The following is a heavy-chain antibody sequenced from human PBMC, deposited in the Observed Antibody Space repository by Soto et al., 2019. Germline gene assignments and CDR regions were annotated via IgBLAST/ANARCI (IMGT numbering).Heavy chain of an antibody. Sequence: QEQLVQSGAEVKKPGSSVKVSCKASGGLFSSYPISWVRQAPGQGLEWMGWISAYNGDTKYAEKLQGRVTMTTDTATSTAYMELRSLRSDDTAVYYCVRDRGTVLASPVILNTPNWFDPWGQGTLVTVSS. CDR2: ISAYNGDT. CDR3: VRDRGTVLASPVILNTPNWFDP. CDR1: GGLFSSYP. D-gene: IGHD3-9*01. J-gene: IGHJ5*02. V-gene: IGHV1-18*01.